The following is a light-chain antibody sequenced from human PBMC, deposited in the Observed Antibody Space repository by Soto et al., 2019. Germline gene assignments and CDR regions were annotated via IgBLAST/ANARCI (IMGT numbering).Light chain of an antibody. V-gene: IGKV1-5*03. CDR1: EKISAW. CDR3: QQYNTYSSST. Sequence: DIQMTQSPSTLSASVGDRVTITCRASEKISAWLAWYQQKPGKAPKLLINKASTLEGGVPSRFSGSGSGTEFTLTISSLQPDDFATYYCQQYNTYSSSTFGQGTKLVIK. J-gene: IGKJ2*01. CDR2: KAS.